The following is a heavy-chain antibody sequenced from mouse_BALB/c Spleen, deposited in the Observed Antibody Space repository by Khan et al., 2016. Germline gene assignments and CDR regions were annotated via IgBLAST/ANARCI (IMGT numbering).Heavy chain of an antibody. CDR1: GYSITSAFA. CDR3: SRADNYFDY. V-gene: IGHV3-2*02. CDR2: ISSSGIT. Sequence: EVQLQQSGPGLVKPSQSLSLTCTVTGYSITSAFAWNWIRQFPGNKLEWMGYISSSGITGYNPSLKSRISITRDTSKNQFFLQLISVTTEDSATYYCSRADNYFDYWGQGTTLAVSS. J-gene: IGHJ2*01.